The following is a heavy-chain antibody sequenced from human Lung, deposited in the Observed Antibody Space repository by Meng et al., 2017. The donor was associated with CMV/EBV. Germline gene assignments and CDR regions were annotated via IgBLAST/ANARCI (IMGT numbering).Heavy chain of an antibody. CDR2: ISSSSSYI. Sequence: GESLKISCAASGFTFSSYSMNWVRQAPWKGLEWVSSISSSSSYIYYADSVKGRFTISRDNAKNSLYLQMNSLRAEDTAVYYCAGDRYSGSSDAFDIWGQGTMVTVSS. CDR3: AGDRYSGSSDAFDI. V-gene: IGHV3-21*01. D-gene: IGHD1-26*01. CDR1: GFTFSSYS. J-gene: IGHJ3*02.